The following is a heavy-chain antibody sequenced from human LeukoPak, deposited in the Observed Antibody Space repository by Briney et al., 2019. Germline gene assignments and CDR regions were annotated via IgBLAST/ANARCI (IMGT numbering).Heavy chain of an antibody. CDR2: ISSSSSYI. Sequence: GGSLRLSCAASGFTFSSYSMNWVSQAPGKGLEWVSSISSSSSYIYYADSVKGRFTISRDNAKNSLYLQMNSLRAEDTAVYYCVRDRATMVRGALDYWGQGTLVTASS. V-gene: IGHV3-21*01. CDR3: VRDRATMVRGALDY. D-gene: IGHD3-10*01. J-gene: IGHJ4*02. CDR1: GFTFSSYS.